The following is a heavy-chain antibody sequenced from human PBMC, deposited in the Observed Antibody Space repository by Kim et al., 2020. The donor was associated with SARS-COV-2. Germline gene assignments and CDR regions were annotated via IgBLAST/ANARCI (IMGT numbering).Heavy chain of an antibody. J-gene: IGHJ3*02. Sequence: SETLSLTCTVSGGSISSYYWSWIRQPPGKGLEWIGYIYYSGSTNYNPSLKSRVTISVDTSKNQFSLKLSSVTAADTAVYYCARVGYYDTGLDSFDIWGQGTMVTVSS. CDR3: ARVGYYDTGLDSFDI. D-gene: IGHD3-22*01. CDR1: GGSISSYY. V-gene: IGHV4-59*13. CDR2: IYYSGST.